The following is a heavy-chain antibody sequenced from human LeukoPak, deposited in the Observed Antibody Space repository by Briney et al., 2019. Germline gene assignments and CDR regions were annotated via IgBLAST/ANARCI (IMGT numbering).Heavy chain of an antibody. D-gene: IGHD6-13*01. CDR1: GFTFSSYW. CDR2: IKPDGSVG. V-gene: IGHV3-7*03. J-gene: IGHJ4*02. CDR3: TQNLVAAAGDH. Sequence: GGSLRLSCAASGFTFSSYWMTWVRQAPRKGLEWVANIKPDGSVGYYVDSVRGRFIISRDNAGNSLYLQMNSLRVEDTTVYYCTQNLVAAAGDHWGQGTLLIVSS.